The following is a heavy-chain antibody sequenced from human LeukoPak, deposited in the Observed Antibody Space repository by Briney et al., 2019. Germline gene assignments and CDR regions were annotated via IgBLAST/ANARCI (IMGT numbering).Heavy chain of an antibody. CDR2: ISSSSTI. D-gene: IGHD5-18*01. Sequence: GGSLRLSCAASGFTFSSYSMTWVRQAPGKGLEWVSYISSSSTIYYADSVKGRFTISRDNAKNSLYLQMNSLRAEDTAVYYCARDRRYTAMSDWGQGTLVTVSS. CDR1: GFTFSSYS. V-gene: IGHV3-48*01. CDR3: ARDRRYTAMSD. J-gene: IGHJ4*02.